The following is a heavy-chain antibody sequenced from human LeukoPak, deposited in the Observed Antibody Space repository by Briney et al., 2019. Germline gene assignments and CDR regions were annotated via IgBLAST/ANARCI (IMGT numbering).Heavy chain of an antibody. J-gene: IGHJ3*02. Sequence: PGGSLRLSCAASGFTLSTYWTSWVRQAPGKGLEWVANIKQDGSEKHYVDSMKGRFTISRDNAKNSLYLQMNSLRAEDTAVYYCARDTYSSSWGGAFDIWGQGTMVTVSS. CDR3: ARDTYSSSWGGAFDI. CDR2: IKQDGSEK. D-gene: IGHD6-13*01. CDR1: GFTLSTYW. V-gene: IGHV3-7*01.